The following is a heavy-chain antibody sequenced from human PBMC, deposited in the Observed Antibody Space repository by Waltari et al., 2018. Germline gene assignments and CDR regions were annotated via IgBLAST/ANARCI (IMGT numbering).Heavy chain of an antibody. J-gene: IGHJ6*03. CDR1: GFPFSSYA. V-gene: IGHV3-23*03. D-gene: IGHD1-1*01. CDR3: AKDFEQPQGYMDV. Sequence: EVQLLESGGGLVQPGGSLRLSCAAAGFPFSSYAMSWVRQAPGKGLEWVSVIYSGGSTYYADSVKGRFTISRDNSKNTLYLQMNSLRAEDTAVYYCAKDFEQPQGYMDVWGKGTTVTVSS. CDR2: IYSGGST.